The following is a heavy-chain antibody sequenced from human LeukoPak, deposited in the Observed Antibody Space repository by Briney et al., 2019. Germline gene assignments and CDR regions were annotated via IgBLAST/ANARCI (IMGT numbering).Heavy chain of an antibody. D-gene: IGHD3-3*01. Sequence: GGSLRLSCAASGFTFSSYAMHWVRQAPGKGLEWVAVISYDGSNKYYADSVKGRFTISRDNSKNTPYLQMNSLRAEDTAVYYCARSGYYDFWSGYQQKYYFDYWGQGTLVTVSS. V-gene: IGHV3-30-3*01. CDR3: ARSGYYDFWSGYQQKYYFDY. J-gene: IGHJ4*02. CDR1: GFTFSSYA. CDR2: ISYDGSNK.